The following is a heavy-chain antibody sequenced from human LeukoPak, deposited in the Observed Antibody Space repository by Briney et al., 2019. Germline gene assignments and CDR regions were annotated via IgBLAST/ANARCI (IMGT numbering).Heavy chain of an antibody. Sequence: PGGSLRLSCTASGFAVSNNYMSWVRQAPGKGLDWVSLIYSGGNTYYADSVKGRFTISRDSSKNSLYLQMNSLRAEDTAVYYCASYNREGTILFDYWGQGTLVTVSS. V-gene: IGHV3-53*01. CDR1: GFAVSNNY. CDR2: IYSGGNT. J-gene: IGHJ4*02. CDR3: ASYNREGTILFDY. D-gene: IGHD2-8*01.